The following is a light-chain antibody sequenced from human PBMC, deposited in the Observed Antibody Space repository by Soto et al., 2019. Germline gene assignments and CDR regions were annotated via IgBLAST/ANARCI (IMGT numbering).Light chain of an antibody. CDR3: QQTNTFFPLS. CDR2: SAS. Sequence: DIQMTQSPSSVSASVGDRVTITCRASQGISNWLAWYQQQPGKAPKLLIYSASTLQSGVPSRFSGGGAGTHFTLIISILQPEDFATYYCQQTNTFFPLSFGGGTKVEIK. V-gene: IGKV1-12*01. CDR1: QGISNW. J-gene: IGKJ4*01.